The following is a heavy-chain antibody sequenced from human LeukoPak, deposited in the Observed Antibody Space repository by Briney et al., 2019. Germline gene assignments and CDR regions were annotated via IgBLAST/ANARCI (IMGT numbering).Heavy chain of an antibody. V-gene: IGHV4-59*12. D-gene: IGHD3-10*01. Sequence: SETLSLTCTVSGGSISSYYWSWIRQPPGKGLEWIGYIYYSGSTNYNPSLKSRVTISVDTSKNQFSLKLSSVTAADTAVYYCARVQYYGSGSYPLYVKGSREAWFDPWGQGTLVTVSS. CDR2: IYYSGST. CDR1: GGSISSYY. J-gene: IGHJ5*02. CDR3: ARVQYYGSGSYPLYVKGSREAWFDP.